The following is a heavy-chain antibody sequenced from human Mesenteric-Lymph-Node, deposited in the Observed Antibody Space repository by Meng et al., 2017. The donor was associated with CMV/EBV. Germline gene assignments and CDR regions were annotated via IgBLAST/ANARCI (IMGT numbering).Heavy chain of an antibody. J-gene: IGHJ4*02. V-gene: IGHV3-74*01. CDR3: ARGVGTTGLSDY. CDR2: LDSDGSST. Sequence: CAASGLIFSSYWMHWVRQEPGKGLVWVSRLDSDGSSTSYADSVKGRFTISRDNAKNTLYLQMNSLRAEDTAVYYCARGVGTTGLSDYWGQGTLVTVSS. CDR1: GLIFSSYW. D-gene: IGHD1-26*01.